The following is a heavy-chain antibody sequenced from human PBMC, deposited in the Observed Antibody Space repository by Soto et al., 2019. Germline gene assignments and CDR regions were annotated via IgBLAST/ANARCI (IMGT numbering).Heavy chain of an antibody. J-gene: IGHJ4*02. V-gene: IGHV3-11*06. CDR1: GFTFSDYY. CDR2: ISSSSSYT. D-gene: IGHD5-18*01. CDR3: ARDQPGYSYGYGLGY. Sequence: NLGGSLRLSCAASGFTFSDYYMIWIRQAPGKGLKWVSYISSSSSYTNYADSVKGRFTISRDNAKNSLYLQMNSLRAEDTAVYYCARDQPGYSYGYGLGYWGQGTLVTVSS.